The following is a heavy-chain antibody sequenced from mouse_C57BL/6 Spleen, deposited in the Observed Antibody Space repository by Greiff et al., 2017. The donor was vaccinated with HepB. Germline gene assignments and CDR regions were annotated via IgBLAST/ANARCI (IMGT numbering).Heavy chain of an antibody. Sequence: EVQLVESGGDLVKPGGSLKLSCAASGFTFSSYGMSWVRPTPDKRLEWVATISSGGSYTYYPDRVKGRFTISRDNAKNTLYLQMSSLKSEDTAMYYWARHEDECDWFAYWGQGDLVTVSA. V-gene: IGHV5-6*01. CDR2: ISSGGSYT. D-gene: IGHD6-1*01. CDR1: GFTFSSYG. CDR3: ARHEDECDWFAY. J-gene: IGHJ3*01.